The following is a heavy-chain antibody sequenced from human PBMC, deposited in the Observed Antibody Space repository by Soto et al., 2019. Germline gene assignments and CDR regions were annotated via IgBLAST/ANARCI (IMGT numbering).Heavy chain of an antibody. V-gene: IGHV3-7*04. Sequence: EVQLVESGGGLVQPGGSLRLSCAASGFTFSTYWMNWVRQAPGKGLEWVANIKRDGSEKYYVDSVKGRFTISRDNAKNSLYLQMNSLRAEDAAVYYCARGPHIVVVAAATNYYYGMDVWGQGTTVTVSS. D-gene: IGHD2-2*01. J-gene: IGHJ6*02. CDR3: ARGPHIVVVAAATNYYYGMDV. CDR1: GFTFSTYW. CDR2: IKRDGSEK.